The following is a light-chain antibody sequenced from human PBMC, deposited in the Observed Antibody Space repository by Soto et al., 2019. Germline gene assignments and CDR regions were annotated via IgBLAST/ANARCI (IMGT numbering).Light chain of an antibody. Sequence: EIVMTQSPGTLSVSPGERATLSCRASQSVASKLAWYQQKPGQAPRPLMYGASTRATGVPARFSGSGSGTEFTLTISSLQSEDFAVYYCQQYSDWHRTFGQGTKVEFK. CDR3: QQYSDWHRT. CDR2: GAS. J-gene: IGKJ1*01. CDR1: QSVASK. V-gene: IGKV3-15*01.